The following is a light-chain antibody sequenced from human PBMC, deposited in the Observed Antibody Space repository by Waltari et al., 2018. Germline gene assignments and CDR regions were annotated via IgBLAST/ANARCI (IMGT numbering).Light chain of an antibody. CDR2: DNN. V-gene: IGLV1-51*01. J-gene: IGLJ3*02. CDR1: GSNTGNNY. Sequence: QSGLTQPPSVSAAPGPKVTISCPGSGSNTGNNYVSWYQQLPGTAPKLLIYDNNKRPSGIPDRFSGSKSGTSATLGITGLQTGDEADYYCGTWDNSLSAGVFGGGTKLTVL. CDR3: GTWDNSLSAGV.